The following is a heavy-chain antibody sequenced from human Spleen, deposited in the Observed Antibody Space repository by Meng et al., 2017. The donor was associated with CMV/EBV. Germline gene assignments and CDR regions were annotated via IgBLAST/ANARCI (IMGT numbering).Heavy chain of an antibody. CDR3: AKDREVEGEYYFDY. V-gene: IGHV3-33*06. CDR2: IGYDGSNK. Sequence: GGSLRLSCAASGVTFSSYGMHWVRQAPGKGLEWVAVIGYDGSNKYYADSVKGRFTIPRDNSKNTLYLQMNSRRAEDTALYYCAKDREVEGEYYFDYWGQGTLVTVSS. D-gene: IGHD3-10*01. CDR1: GVTFSSYG. J-gene: IGHJ4*02.